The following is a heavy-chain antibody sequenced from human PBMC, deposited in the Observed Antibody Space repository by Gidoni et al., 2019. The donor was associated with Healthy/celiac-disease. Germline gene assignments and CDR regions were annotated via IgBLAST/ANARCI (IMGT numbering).Heavy chain of an antibody. V-gene: IGHV3-23*01. D-gene: IGHD2-15*01. Sequence: EVQLLESGGGLVQHGGSLRLSCAASGFTFSSYAMSWVRQAPGKGLEWVSAISGSGGSTYYADSVKGRFTISRDNSKNTLYLQMNSLRAEDTAVYYCAKDRCSGGSCYSPNAYFDYWGQGTLVTVSS. CDR1: GFTFSSYA. J-gene: IGHJ4*02. CDR2: ISGSGGST. CDR3: AKDRCSGGSCYSPNAYFDY.